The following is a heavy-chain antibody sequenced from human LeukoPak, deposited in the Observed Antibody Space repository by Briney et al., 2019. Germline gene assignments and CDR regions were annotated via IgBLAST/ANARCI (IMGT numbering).Heavy chain of an antibody. CDR2: MNPNSGNT. D-gene: IGHD6-19*01. Sequence: ASVKVSCKASGYTFTTYDINWVRQATGQGLEWMGWMNPNSGNTGYAQKFQGRVTMTRNTSITTTYMELSSLRSEDTAVYYCARGRGSGHKENWFDPWGQGTLVTVSS. J-gene: IGHJ5*02. CDR1: GYTFTTYD. V-gene: IGHV1-8*01. CDR3: ARGRGSGHKENWFDP.